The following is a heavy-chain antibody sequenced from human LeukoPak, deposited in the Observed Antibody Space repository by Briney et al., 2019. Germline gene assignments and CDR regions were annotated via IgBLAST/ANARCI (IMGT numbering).Heavy chain of an antibody. CDR1: GGSISSSSYL. CDR2: IYNSGST. D-gene: IGHD1-14*01. Sequence: PSQTLSLTCTVSGGSISSSSYLWNWIRQPAGKGLEWIGRIYNSGSTNYNPSLKSRVTISVDTSKNQFSLNLNSVTAADTAVYYCARVTAGSSGFDYWGQGTLVTVSS. V-gene: IGHV4-61*02. CDR3: ARVTAGSSGFDY. J-gene: IGHJ4*02.